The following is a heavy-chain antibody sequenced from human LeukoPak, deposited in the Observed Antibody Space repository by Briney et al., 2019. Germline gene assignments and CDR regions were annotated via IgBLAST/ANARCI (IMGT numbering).Heavy chain of an antibody. Sequence: ASVKVSCKASGYTFTSYYMHWVRQAPGQWLEWMGWINPNSGGTNYAQKFQGWVTMTRDTSISTAYMELSRLRSDDTAVYYCARAGTVEMTPLDYWGQGTLVTVSS. CDR2: INPNSGGT. CDR1: GYTFTSYY. CDR3: ARAGTVEMTPLDY. J-gene: IGHJ4*02. D-gene: IGHD5-24*01. V-gene: IGHV1-2*04.